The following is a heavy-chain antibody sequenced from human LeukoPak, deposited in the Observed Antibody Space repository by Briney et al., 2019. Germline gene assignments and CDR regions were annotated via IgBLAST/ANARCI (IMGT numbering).Heavy chain of an antibody. CDR3: ARELGYCSSTSCYMAYGDYYYYGMDV. D-gene: IGHD2-2*02. CDR2: IWYDGSNK. CDR1: GFTVSSNY. V-gene: IGHV3-33*08. Sequence: PGGSLRLSCAASGFTVSSNYMSWVRQAPGKGLEWVAVIWYDGSNKYYADSVKGRFTISRDNSKNTLYLQMNSLRAEDTAVYYCARELGYCSSTSCYMAYGDYYYYGMDVWGQGTTVTVSS. J-gene: IGHJ6*02.